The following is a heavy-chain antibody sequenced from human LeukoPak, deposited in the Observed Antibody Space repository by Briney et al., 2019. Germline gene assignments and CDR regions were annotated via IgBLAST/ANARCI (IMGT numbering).Heavy chain of an antibody. V-gene: IGHV1-2*02. CDR1: GYTFTRYY. D-gene: IGHD4-17*01. CDR2: INPHSGGT. Sequence: APVKVSCKASGYTFTRYYMHWVRQAPGQGLEWMGWINPHSGGTNYAQKFQGRVTMTRDTSISTAYMDLSRLRSDDTAVYYCAREHGDRTWDYWGQGTLVTVSS. J-gene: IGHJ4*02. CDR3: AREHGDRTWDY.